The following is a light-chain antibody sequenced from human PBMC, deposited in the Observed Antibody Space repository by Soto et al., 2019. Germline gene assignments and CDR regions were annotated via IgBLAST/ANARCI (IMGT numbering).Light chain of an antibody. CDR1: SSDIGAGYD. V-gene: IGLV1-40*01. Sequence: SVLTQPPSVSGAPGQRVTISCTGSSSDIGAGYDVHWYQQVPGTAPKLLIYGNINRPSGVPDRFSGSKSGTSASLAITGIQADDESDYYCQSYDSRLTVVFGGGTKLTVL. CDR3: QSYDSRLTVV. J-gene: IGLJ2*01. CDR2: GNI.